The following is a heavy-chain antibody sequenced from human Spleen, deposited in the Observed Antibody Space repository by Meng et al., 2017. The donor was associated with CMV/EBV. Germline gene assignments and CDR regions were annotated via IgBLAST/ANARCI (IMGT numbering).Heavy chain of an antibody. J-gene: IGHJ5*02. D-gene: IGHD6-13*01. CDR3: ARVSAAGNNWFDP. Sequence: QVPLQQWGAGLLKPSETLSLTCAVYGGSFSGYYWSWIRQPPGKGLEWIGEINHSGSTNYNPSLKSRVTISVDTSKNQFSLKLSSVTAADTAVYYCARVSAAGNNWFDPWGQGTLVTVSS. CDR1: GGSFSGYY. CDR2: INHSGST. V-gene: IGHV4-34*01.